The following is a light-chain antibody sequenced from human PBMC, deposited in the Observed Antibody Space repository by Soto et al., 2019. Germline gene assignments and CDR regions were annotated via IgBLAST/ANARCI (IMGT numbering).Light chain of an antibody. J-gene: IGKJ4*01. V-gene: IGKV3-20*01. CDR1: QSVSRRY. Sequence: IVLTQSPGTLSLSPGERVNLSCRASQSVSRRYVAWYQHKTGQPPRLLISGASSRATGIPDRFSGSGSGADFTLTISRLEPEDFAVYYCQQYDRSPPTFGGGTKVEIK. CDR3: QQYDRSPPT. CDR2: GAS.